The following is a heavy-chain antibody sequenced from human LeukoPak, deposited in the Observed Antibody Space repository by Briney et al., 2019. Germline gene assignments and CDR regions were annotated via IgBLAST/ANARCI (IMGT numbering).Heavy chain of an antibody. V-gene: IGHV3-30*04. CDR1: GFTFSSYA. J-gene: IGHJ4*02. D-gene: IGHD6-19*01. CDR3: ARAVFGQWLVLFDY. Sequence: PGGSLRLSCAASGFTFSSYAMHWVRQAPGKGLEWVAVISYDGSNKYYADSVKGRFTISRDNSKNTLYLQMNSLRAEDTAVYYCARAVFGQWLVLFDYWGQGTLVTVSS. CDR2: ISYDGSNK.